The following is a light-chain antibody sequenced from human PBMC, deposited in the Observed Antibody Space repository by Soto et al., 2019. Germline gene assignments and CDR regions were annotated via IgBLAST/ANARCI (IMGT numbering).Light chain of an antibody. CDR1: SSDVGGYNY. Sequence: QSALTQPPSASGSPGQSVAISCTGNSSDVGGYNYVSWYQHHPGKAPKLMIYGVNKRPSGVPDRFSGSKCGNTASLTVSGLQAEGEAGYYCSSYTSSSTRVFGTGTKVTVL. CDR3: SSYTSSSTRV. V-gene: IGLV2-8*01. J-gene: IGLJ1*01. CDR2: GVN.